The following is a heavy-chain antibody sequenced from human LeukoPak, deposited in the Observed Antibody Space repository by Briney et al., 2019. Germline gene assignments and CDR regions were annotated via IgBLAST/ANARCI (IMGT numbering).Heavy chain of an antibody. V-gene: IGHV4-31*03. CDR2: IYYSGNT. CDR1: GGSISSGVYY. CDR3: ARYWRSGSYYFDY. D-gene: IGHD3-3*01. J-gene: IGHJ4*02. Sequence: SETLSLTCTVSGGSISSGVYYWNWIRQHPGKGLEWIGYIYYSGNTYYNPSLKSRVTILVDTSRNQFSLKLTSVTAADTAVYYCARYWRSGSYYFDYWGQGTLVTVFS.